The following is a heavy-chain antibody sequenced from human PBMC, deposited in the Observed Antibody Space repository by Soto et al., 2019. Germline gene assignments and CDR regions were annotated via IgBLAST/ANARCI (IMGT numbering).Heavy chain of an antibody. Sequence: GGSLRLSCAASGFTFSDYYMTWIRQAPGKGLEWISYISNSGTYTNYADSVKGRFTISRDNDKNSLYLRMTGLRAEDTAVYYCVRGRGGDWGQGTLVTVSS. CDR2: ISNSGTYT. V-gene: IGHV3-11*06. CDR1: GFTFSDYY. CDR3: VRGRGGD. J-gene: IGHJ4*02. D-gene: IGHD3-10*01.